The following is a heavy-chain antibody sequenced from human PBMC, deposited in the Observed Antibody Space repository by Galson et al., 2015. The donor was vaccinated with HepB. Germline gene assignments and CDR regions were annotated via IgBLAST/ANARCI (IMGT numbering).Heavy chain of an antibody. Sequence: SVKVSCKASGYTFTGYYMHWVRQAPGQGLEWMGWINPNSGGTNYAQKFQGRVTMTRDTSISTAYMELSRLRSDDTAVYYCARVPLIMITFGGVFRRYYYYGMDVWGQGTTVTVSS. D-gene: IGHD3-16*01. CDR3: ARVPLIMITFGGVFRRYYYYGMDV. CDR1: GYTFTGYY. CDR2: INPNSGGT. V-gene: IGHV1-2*02. J-gene: IGHJ6*02.